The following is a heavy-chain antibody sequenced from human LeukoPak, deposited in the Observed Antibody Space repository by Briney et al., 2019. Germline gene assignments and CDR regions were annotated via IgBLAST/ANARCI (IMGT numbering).Heavy chain of an antibody. J-gene: IGHJ3*02. CDR3: ARADGTTGGAFDI. Sequence: GASVKVSCKASGGTFSSYAISWVRQAPGQGLEWMGGIIPILGTANYAQKFQGRVTITTDESTSTAYMELSSLRSEDTAVYYCARADGTTGGAFDIWGQGTMVTVSS. D-gene: IGHD1-1*01. CDR2: IIPILGTA. CDR1: GGTFSSYA. V-gene: IGHV1-69*05.